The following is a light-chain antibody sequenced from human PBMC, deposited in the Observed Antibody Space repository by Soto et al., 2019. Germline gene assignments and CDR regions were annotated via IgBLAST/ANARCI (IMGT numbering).Light chain of an antibody. CDR1: SSNIGSNT. CDR2: SNK. J-gene: IGLJ1*01. Sequence: QSVLTQPPSASGTPGQRVTISCSGSSSNIGSNTVNWYKQLPGTAPKLLIYSNKQRPSGVPERFSGSKSGTSASLAISGLQSEDEADYYCAAWDDSLNGFYVFGTGTKVTVL. CDR3: AAWDDSLNGFYV. V-gene: IGLV1-44*01.